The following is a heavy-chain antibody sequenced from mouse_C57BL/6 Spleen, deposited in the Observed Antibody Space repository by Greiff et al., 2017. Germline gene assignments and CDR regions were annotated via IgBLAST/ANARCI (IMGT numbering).Heavy chain of an antibody. D-gene: IGHD2-5*01. V-gene: IGHV1-26*01. CDR1: GYTFTDYY. CDR2: INPNNGGT. J-gene: IGHJ3*01. Sequence: EVQLQQSGPELVKPGASVKISCKASGYTFTDYYMNWVKQSHGKSLEWIGDINPNNGGTSYNQKFKGKATLTVDESSSTAYMELRSLTSEDSAVYYCARGSKFAYWGQGTLVTVSA. CDR3: ARGSKFAY.